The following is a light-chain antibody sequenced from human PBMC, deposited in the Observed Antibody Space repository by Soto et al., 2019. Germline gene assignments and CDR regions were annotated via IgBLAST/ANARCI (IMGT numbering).Light chain of an antibody. CDR2: AAA. CDR1: ENIARH. Sequence: DIQMTQSPSSLSASVGDRITITCRASENIARHLTWYQQKPGKAPNLLIYAAANCPNGVPLRFRGRGSGTEFTLTISNLQPEDFATYYCLQCYSTPSFTFGQGTRLEIK. J-gene: IGKJ5*01. CDR3: LQCYSTPSFT. V-gene: IGKV1-39*01.